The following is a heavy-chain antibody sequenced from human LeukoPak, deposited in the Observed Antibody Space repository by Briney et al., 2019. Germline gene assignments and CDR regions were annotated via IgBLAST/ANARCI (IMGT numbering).Heavy chain of an antibody. D-gene: IGHD5-24*01. CDR1: GFPFSSYW. CDR2: IKQDGSKK. Sequence: GGSLRLSCVASGFPFSSYWMIWVRQAPGKGLEWVANIKQDGSKKSYVDSVKGRFTISRDNAKNSLYLQMNGLRAEDTAIYYCTRVGYIDEGIDYWGQGTLVTVSS. CDR3: TRVGYIDEGIDY. J-gene: IGHJ4*02. V-gene: IGHV3-7*04.